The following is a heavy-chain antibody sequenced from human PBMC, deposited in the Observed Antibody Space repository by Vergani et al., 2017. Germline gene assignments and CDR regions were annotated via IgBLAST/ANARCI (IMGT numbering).Heavy chain of an antibody. V-gene: IGHV4-39*01. D-gene: IGHD5-18*01. CDR3: ARQMNTAMVTGFDY. J-gene: IGHJ4*02. CDR1: GGSISSYY. CDR2: IYHSGST. Sequence: QVQLQESGPGLVKPSETLSLTCTVSGGSISSYYWGWIRQPPGKGLEWIGSIYHSGSTYYNPSLKIRVTISVDTSKNQFSLKLSSVTAADTAVYYCARQMNTAMVTGFDYWGQGTLVTVSS.